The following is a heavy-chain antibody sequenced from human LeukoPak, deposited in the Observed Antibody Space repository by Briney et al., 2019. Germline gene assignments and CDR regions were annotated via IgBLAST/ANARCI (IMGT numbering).Heavy chain of an antibody. CDR3: AKDSSTTASTWNDY. V-gene: IGHV3-23*01. CDR2: IRGRGIGGT. J-gene: IGHJ4*02. CDR1: GFSFTIHD. Sequence: GGSLRLSCATSGFSFTIHDMNWVRQAPGKGLEWVSTIRGRGIGGTYYADSVKGRFTISRDDSKNTLFLEMNSLRAEHTAVYYCAKDSSTTASTWNDYWGQGTLVTVSS. D-gene: IGHD4-17*01.